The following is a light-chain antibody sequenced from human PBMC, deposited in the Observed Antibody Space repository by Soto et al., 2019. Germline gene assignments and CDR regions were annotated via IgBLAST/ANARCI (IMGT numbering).Light chain of an antibody. J-gene: IGLJ3*02. CDR1: SSNIGAGYD. CDR2: GNS. CDR3: QSYDSSLSGWV. Sequence: QSVLTQPPSVSGAPGQRVTISCTGSSSNIGAGYDVHWYQQLPGTAPKLLIYGNSNRPSGVPDRFSGSKSGTSASLDITGLQAEDEAGYYCQSYDSSLSGWVFGGGTKLTVL. V-gene: IGLV1-40*01.